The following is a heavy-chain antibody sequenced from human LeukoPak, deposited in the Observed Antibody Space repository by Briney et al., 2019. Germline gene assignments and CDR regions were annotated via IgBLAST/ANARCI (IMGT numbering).Heavy chain of an antibody. D-gene: IGHD3-10*01. CDR1: GFTFSSYG. V-gene: IGHV3-30*02. Sequence: GGSLRLSCTASGFTFSSYGMHWVRQAPGKGLEWVTFIRYDGSNKNYAESVKGRFTISRDNSKNTVYMQMNSLRAEDTAVYYCASGRRSGSYRCPLDYWGQGTLVTVSS. J-gene: IGHJ4*02. CDR2: IRYDGSNK. CDR3: ASGRRSGSYRCPLDY.